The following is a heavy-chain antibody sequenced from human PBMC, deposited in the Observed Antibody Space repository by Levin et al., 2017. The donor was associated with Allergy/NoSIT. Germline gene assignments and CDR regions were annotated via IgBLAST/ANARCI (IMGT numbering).Heavy chain of an antibody. CDR1: GFTFSTYG. CDR3: AKGGDMDV. V-gene: IGHV3-30*18. D-gene: IGHD3-16*01. J-gene: IGHJ6*02. Sequence: PGESLKISCGASGFTFSTYGMHWVRQAPGKGLEWVAIITSDGSHKYYADSVKGRFTISRDNSKNRVYLQMDSLRDEDSALYYCAKGGDMDVWGQGTTVTVSS. CDR2: ITSDGSHK.